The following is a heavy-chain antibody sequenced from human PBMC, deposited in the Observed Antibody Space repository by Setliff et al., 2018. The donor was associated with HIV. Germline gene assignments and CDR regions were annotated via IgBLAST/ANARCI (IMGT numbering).Heavy chain of an antibody. V-gene: IGHV5-51*01. CDR3: ARAPNSPYYSNVWYADH. Sequence: GESLKISCKAPGYIFTDYWIAWVRQMPGKGLEWMGMIYPGDSAVTYSPSFQSQVTVSADKSIGTAYLQWNSLKASDTALYFCARAPNSPYYSNVWYADHWGQGTLVTVSS. CDR1: GYIFTDYW. J-gene: IGHJ5*02. D-gene: IGHD3-22*01. CDR2: IYPGDSAV.